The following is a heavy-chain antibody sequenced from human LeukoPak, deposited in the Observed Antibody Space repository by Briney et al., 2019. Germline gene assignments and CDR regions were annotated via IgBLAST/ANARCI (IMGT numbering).Heavy chain of an antibody. D-gene: IGHD3-9*01. V-gene: IGHV3-23*01. CDR1: GFTFSTYG. CDR2: ISGSGGST. Sequence: GGSLRLSCVASGFTFSTYGMSWVRQAPGKGLEWVSAISGSGGSTYYADSVKGRFTISRDNSKNTLYLQMNSLRAEDTAVYYCAKDGGEYYDILTGYYPRFYMDVWGKGTTVTISS. J-gene: IGHJ6*04. CDR3: AKDGGEYYDILTGYYPRFYMDV.